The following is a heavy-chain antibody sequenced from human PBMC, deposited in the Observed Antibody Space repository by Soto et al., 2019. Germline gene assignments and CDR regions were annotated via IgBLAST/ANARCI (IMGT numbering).Heavy chain of an antibody. CDR1: GFTFSSYW. J-gene: IGHJ4*02. Sequence: EVQLVESGGGLVQPGGSLRLSCAASGFTFSSYWMSWVRQAPGKGLEWVANIKQDGSEKYYVDSVKGRFTISRDNAKNSLYLQMNSLRAEDTAVYYCARCAGYCSGGSYYNLYFDYWGQGTLVTVSS. CDR2: IKQDGSEK. D-gene: IGHD2-15*01. CDR3: ARCAGYCSGGSYYNLYFDY. V-gene: IGHV3-7*01.